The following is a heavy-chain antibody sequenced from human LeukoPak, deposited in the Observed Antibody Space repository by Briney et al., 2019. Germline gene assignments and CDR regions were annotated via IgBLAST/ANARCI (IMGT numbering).Heavy chain of an antibody. V-gene: IGHV4-38-2*02. CDR2: VYHSGRT. CDR1: GYSISSGYY. J-gene: IGHJ4*02. D-gene: IGHD2-2*02. CDR3: ARGQLLYGNDY. Sequence: SETLSLTCSVSGYSISSGYYWGWIRQPPGKGLEWIESVYHSGRTYYNSSLKSRVTISVDTSKNQFSVRLSSVTAADTAVYYCARGQLLYGNDYWGQGTLVTVSS.